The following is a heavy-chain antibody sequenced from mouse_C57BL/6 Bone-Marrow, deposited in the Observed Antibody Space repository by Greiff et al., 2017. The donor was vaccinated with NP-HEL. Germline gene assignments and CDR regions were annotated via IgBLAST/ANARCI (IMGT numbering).Heavy chain of an antibody. Sequence: QVQLQQPGAELVRPGSSVKLSCKASGYTFTSYWMHWVKQRPIQGLEWIGNIDPSDSETHYNQKFKDKATLTVDKSSSTAYMQLSSLTSWDSAVYYCARRGYSNFHWYFDVWGTGTTVTVSS. V-gene: IGHV1-52*01. J-gene: IGHJ1*03. CDR2: IDPSDSET. D-gene: IGHD2-5*01. CDR3: ARRGYSNFHWYFDV. CDR1: GYTFTSYW.